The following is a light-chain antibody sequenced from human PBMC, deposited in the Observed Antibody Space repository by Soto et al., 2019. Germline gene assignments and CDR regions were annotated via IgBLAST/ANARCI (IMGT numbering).Light chain of an antibody. CDR2: KAS. CDR1: QSISSW. CDR3: QQYKSFPRT. V-gene: IGKV1-5*03. J-gene: IGKJ1*01. Sequence: DIQMTQPPSTLSASVGDRVTITCRASQSISSWLAWYQQKPGKAPKLLIYKASSLQSGVPSRFSGSGSGTEFTLTISTLQPDDFTTYYCQQYKSFPRTFGQGTKVEVK.